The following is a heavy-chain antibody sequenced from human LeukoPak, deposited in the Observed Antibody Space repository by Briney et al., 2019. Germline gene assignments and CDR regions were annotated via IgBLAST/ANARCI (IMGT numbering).Heavy chain of an antibody. D-gene: IGHD2-2*01. CDR1: GFTFSSYA. Sequence: RSLSPSCASSGFTFSSYAMHWVRQAPGKGLEWVAVISYDGSNKYYADSVKGRFTISRDNSKNTLYLQMNSLRAEDTAVYYCARSIVVVPAVDYYWGQGTLVTVSS. J-gene: IGHJ4*02. V-gene: IGHV3-30*04. CDR2: ISYDGSNK. CDR3: ARSIVVVPAVDYY.